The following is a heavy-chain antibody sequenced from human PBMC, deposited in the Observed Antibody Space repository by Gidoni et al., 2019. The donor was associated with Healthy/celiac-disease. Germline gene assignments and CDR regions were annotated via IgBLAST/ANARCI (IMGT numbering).Heavy chain of an antibody. CDR1: GFTFSSYG. V-gene: IGHV3-30*18. D-gene: IGHD5-18*01. Sequence: VQLVESGGGVFQPGRSLRLSCAASGFTFSSYGMHWVGQAPGKGLEWMAVISYDGSNKDDADYVKGRFIIARDNSKNTLYLQMNSLRAEDTAVYYWAKYKLIQLWYYLDYWGQGTLVTVSS. CDR3: AKYKLIQLWYYLDY. J-gene: IGHJ4*02. CDR2: ISYDGSNK.